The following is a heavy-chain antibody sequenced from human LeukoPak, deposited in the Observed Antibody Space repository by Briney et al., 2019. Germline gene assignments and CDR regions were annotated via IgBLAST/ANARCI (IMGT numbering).Heavy chain of an antibody. CDR3: ARFRYYDILTGFDY. V-gene: IGHV1-2*06. CDR2: INPNSGGT. CDR1: GYTFTGYY. D-gene: IGHD3-9*01. Sequence: VASVKVSCKATGYTFTGYYMRWVRQAPGQGLEWMGRINPNSGGTNYAQKFQGRATMTRDTSISTAYMELSRLRSDDTAVYYCARFRYYDILTGFDYWGQGTLVTVSP. J-gene: IGHJ4*02.